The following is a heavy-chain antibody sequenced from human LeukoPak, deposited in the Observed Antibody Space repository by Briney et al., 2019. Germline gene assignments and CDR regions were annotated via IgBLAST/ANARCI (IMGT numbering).Heavy chain of an antibody. Sequence: SETLSLTCAVYGASFNDYYWSWIRQSPGKGLEWIGEIDHSGSTKCNPSLKGRVTISLDTSKNQFSLDLTSVTATDTGVYYCARGSQLGSYNWFDHWGQGTLVTVSS. CDR1: GASFNDYY. V-gene: IGHV4-34*01. CDR2: IDHSGST. J-gene: IGHJ5*02. CDR3: ARGSQLGSYNWFDH. D-gene: IGHD1-1*01.